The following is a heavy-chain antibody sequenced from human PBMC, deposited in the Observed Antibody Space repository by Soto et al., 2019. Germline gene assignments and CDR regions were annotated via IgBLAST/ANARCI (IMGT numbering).Heavy chain of an antibody. V-gene: IGHV4-39*01. D-gene: IGHD1-7*01. CDR1: GGSISSSSYY. CDR2: IYYSGST. CDR3: ARHKLELLRFNWFDP. Sequence: PSETLSLTCTVSGGSISSSSYYWGWIRQPPGKGLEWIGSIYYSGSTYYNPSLKSRVTISVGTSKNQFSLKLSSVTAADTAVYYCARHKLELLRFNWFDPWGQGTLVTVSS. J-gene: IGHJ5*02.